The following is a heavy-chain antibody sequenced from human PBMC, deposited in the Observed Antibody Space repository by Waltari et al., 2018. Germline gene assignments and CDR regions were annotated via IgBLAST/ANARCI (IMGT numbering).Heavy chain of an antibody. CDR2: INSDGSST. V-gene: IGHV3-74*01. D-gene: IGHD2-21*02. CDR3: AREAHIVVVTDAFDI. J-gene: IGHJ3*02. Sequence: EVQLLESGGGLVQPGGSLRLSCAASGFTFSSYWMHWVRQAPGKGLVWVSRINSDGSSTSYADSVKGRFTISRDNAKNTLYLQMNSLRAEDTAVYYCAREAHIVVVTDAFDIWGQGTMVTVSS. CDR1: GFTFSSYW.